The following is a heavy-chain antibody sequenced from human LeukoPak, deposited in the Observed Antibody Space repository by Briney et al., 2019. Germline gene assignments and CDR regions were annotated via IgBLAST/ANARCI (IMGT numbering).Heavy chain of an antibody. J-gene: IGHJ4*02. CDR2: IYHSGST. D-gene: IGHD6-6*01. CDR3: ARDSREYSSSSGNY. CDR1: GYSISSGYY. Sequence: SETLSLTCTVSGYSISSGYYWGWIRQPPGKGLEWIGSIYHSGSTYYNPSLKSRVTISVDTSKNQFSLKLSSVTAADTAVYYCARDSREYSSSSGNYWGQGTLVTVSS. V-gene: IGHV4-38-2*02.